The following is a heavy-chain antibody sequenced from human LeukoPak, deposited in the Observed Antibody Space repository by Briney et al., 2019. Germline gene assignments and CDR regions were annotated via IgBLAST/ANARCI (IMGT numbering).Heavy chain of an antibody. Sequence: GGSLRLSCAASGFTFSSSAMSWVRQAPGKGLEWVSYISSSSSTIYYADSVKGRFTISRDNAKNSLYLQMSSLRAEDTAVYYCARVRYNSGYIFDFWGQGTLVTVSS. CDR2: ISSSSSTI. D-gene: IGHD5-18*01. CDR1: GFTFSSSA. CDR3: ARVRYNSGYIFDF. J-gene: IGHJ4*02. V-gene: IGHV3-48*01.